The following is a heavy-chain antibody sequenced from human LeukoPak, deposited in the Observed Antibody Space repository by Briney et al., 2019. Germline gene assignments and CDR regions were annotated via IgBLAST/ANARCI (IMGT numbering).Heavy chain of an antibody. CDR1: GFTFDDYA. J-gene: IGHJ3*02. Sequence: PGGSLILSCAASGFTFDDYAMHWVRQAPGKGLEWVSGISWNSGSIGYADSVKGRFTISRDNAKNSLYLQMNSLRAEDTALYYCAKNADRYGSGVGAFDIWGQGTMVTVSS. CDR3: AKNADRYGSGVGAFDI. CDR2: ISWNSGSI. D-gene: IGHD3-10*01. V-gene: IGHV3-9*01.